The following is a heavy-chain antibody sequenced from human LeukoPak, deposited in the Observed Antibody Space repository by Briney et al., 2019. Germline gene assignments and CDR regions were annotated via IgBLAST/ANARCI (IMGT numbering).Heavy chain of an antibody. J-gene: IGHJ4*02. D-gene: IGHD6-19*01. CDR3: AATKIAVAGYFDY. Sequence: PGGSLRLSCAASGFTFSSYAMHWVRQAPGKGLEWVAVISYDGSNKYYADSVKGRFTISRDNPKNTLYLQMNSLRAEDTAVYYCAATKIAVAGYFDYWGQGTLVTVSS. V-gene: IGHV3-30-3*01. CDR1: GFTFSSYA. CDR2: ISYDGSNK.